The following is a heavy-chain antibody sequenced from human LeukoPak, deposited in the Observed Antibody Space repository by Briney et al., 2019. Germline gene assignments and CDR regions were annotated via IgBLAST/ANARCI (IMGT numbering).Heavy chain of an antibody. Sequence: GGSLRLSCAAFGFTFSSYAINWVRQAPGKGLEWVSAISSTGSTTYYADSVKGRFTISRDNSMNTAYLQMNSLRAEDTAVYYCAKDHVISYDSSGFGDYWGQGTLVTVSS. CDR3: AKDHVISYDSSGFGDY. J-gene: IGHJ4*02. D-gene: IGHD3-22*01. V-gene: IGHV3-23*01. CDR2: ISSTGSTT. CDR1: GFTFSSYA.